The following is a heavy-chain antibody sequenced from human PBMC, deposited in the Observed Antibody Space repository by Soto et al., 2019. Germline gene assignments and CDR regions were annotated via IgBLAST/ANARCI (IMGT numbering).Heavy chain of an antibody. V-gene: IGHV3-23*01. J-gene: IGHJ5*02. CDR2: ISGSGGST. Sequence: GGSLRLSCAASGFTFSSYAMSWVRQAPGKGLEWVSAISGSGGSTYYADSVKGRFTISRDNSKNTLYLQMNSLRAEDTAVYYCAKGVLVPAAHTNWFDPWGQGTLVTVSS. CDR1: GFTFSSYA. D-gene: IGHD2-2*01. CDR3: AKGVLVPAAHTNWFDP.